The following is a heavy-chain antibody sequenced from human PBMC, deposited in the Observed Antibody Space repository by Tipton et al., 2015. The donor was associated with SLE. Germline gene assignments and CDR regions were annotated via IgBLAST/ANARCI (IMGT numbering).Heavy chain of an antibody. J-gene: IGHJ2*01. CDR3: AREFLNPVTTVHYYFDL. V-gene: IGHV4-38-2*02. CDR1: GDSISGDY. Sequence: TLSLTCTVSGDSISGDYWSWIRQPPGKGLEWIGSIHQSGGTLYNPSLQSRVTMSVDTSKNHFSLKLISVTAADTAVYYCAREFLNPVTTVHYYFDLWGRGTLVTVSS. D-gene: IGHD4-11*01. CDR2: IHQSGGT.